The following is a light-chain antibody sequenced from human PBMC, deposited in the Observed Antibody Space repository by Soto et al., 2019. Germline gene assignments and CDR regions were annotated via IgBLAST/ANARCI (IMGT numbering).Light chain of an antibody. V-gene: IGLV1-44*01. Sequence: QSVLTQPPSASGTPGQRVTIACSGSSSNIGSNTVNWYQKFPGTAPKLLIYSSILRPSGVPDRFSGSKSGTSASLAISGLQSEYEADYYCAAWDDSLNGVVFGGGTKVTVL. CDR2: SSI. CDR3: AAWDDSLNGVV. CDR1: SSNIGSNT. J-gene: IGLJ2*01.